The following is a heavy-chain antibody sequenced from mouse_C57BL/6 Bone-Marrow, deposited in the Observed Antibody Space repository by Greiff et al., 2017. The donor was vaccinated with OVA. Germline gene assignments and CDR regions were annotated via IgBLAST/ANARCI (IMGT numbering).Heavy chain of an antibody. CDR3: ARRYYGSSLDY. D-gene: IGHD1-1*01. J-gene: IGHJ2*01. CDR2: IYPGSGNT. CDR1: GYTFTDYY. Sequence: QVQLKESGAELVRPGASVKLSCKASGYTFTDYYINWVKQRPGQGLEWIARIYPGSGNTYYHEKFKGKATLTADKSSSPAYMQLSSLTSDDSAVYFCARRYYGSSLDYWGQGTTLTVSS. V-gene: IGHV1-76*01.